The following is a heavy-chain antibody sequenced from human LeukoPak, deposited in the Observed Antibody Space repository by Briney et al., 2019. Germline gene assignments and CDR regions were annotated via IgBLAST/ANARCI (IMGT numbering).Heavy chain of an antibody. D-gene: IGHD1-26*01. CDR1: GGSFSGYY. CDR3: ARRELGWKVTFDY. V-gene: IGHV4-34*01. CDR2: INHSGST. J-gene: IGHJ4*02. Sequence: PSETLSLTCAVYGGSFSGYYWSWIRQPPGKGLEWIGEINHSGSTNYNPSLKSRVTISVDTSKNQFSLKLSSVTAADTAVYYCARRELGWKVTFDYWGQGTLVTVSS.